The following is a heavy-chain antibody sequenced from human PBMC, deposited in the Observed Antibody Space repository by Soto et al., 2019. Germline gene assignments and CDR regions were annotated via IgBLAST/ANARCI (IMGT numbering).Heavy chain of an antibody. Sequence: SETLSLTCTVSGGSISSYYRSWIRQPPGKGLEWIGYIYYTGSTNYNPSLKSRVTISVDTSKNQFSLKVTSVTAADTAVYYCARSVGTGGNYYYGMDVWGQGITVTVSS. V-gene: IGHV4-59*01. CDR3: ARSVGTGGNYYYGMDV. CDR2: IYYTGST. CDR1: GGSISSYY. J-gene: IGHJ6*02. D-gene: IGHD3-10*01.